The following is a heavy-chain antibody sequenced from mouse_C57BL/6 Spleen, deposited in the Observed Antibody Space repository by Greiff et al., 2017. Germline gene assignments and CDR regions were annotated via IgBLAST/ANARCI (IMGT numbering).Heavy chain of an antibody. CDR2: IYPGDGDT. CDR1: GYAFSSSW. Sequence: VQLQQSGPELVKPGASVKISCKASGYAFSSSWMNWVKQRPGKGLEWIGRIYPGDGDTNYNGKFKGKATLTADKSSSTAYMRLSSLSSEDSAVYFCGSNYDFDYWGQGTTLTVSS. D-gene: IGHD2-5*01. V-gene: IGHV1-82*01. J-gene: IGHJ2*01. CDR3: GSNYDFDY.